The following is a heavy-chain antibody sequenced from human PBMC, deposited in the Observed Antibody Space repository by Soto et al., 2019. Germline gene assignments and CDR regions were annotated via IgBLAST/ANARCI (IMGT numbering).Heavy chain of an antibody. Sequence: GGSLRLSCAASGFTFSSYAMSWVRQAPGKGLEWVSAISGSGGSTYYADSVKGRFFITRDSSKNTMYLEMNSLGGEDMAIYYCARDPFQPVGHWGQGTLVTVSS. J-gene: IGHJ4*02. CDR1: GFTFSSYA. D-gene: IGHD1-26*01. V-gene: IGHV3-23*01. CDR3: ARDPFQPVGH. CDR2: ISGSGGST.